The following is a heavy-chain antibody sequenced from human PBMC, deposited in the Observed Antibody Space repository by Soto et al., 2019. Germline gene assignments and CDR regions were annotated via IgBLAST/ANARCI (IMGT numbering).Heavy chain of an antibody. D-gene: IGHD3-16*01. J-gene: IGHJ4*02. V-gene: IGHV3-64D*06. CDR3: VKKEHGLGGGAFDY. Sequence: GGSLRLSCSASGFIFSESTIYWVRQVPGKGLEAISAVSTSGRSTYYADSVKDRFTISRDNSKNTLFLQMGSLRPEDTAIYYCVKKEHGLGGGAFDYWGQGTQATVYS. CDR1: GFIFSEST. CDR2: VSTSGRST.